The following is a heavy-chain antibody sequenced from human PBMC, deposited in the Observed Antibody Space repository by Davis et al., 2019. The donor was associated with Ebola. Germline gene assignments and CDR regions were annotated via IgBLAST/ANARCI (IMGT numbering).Heavy chain of an antibody. D-gene: IGHD3-10*01. V-gene: IGHV1-2*02. CDR1: GYTLTSYY. CDR3: ARAAGIYLDDDPYYYYYMDV. CDR2: INPKSGGT. J-gene: IGHJ6*03. Sequence: ASVKVSCKASGYTLTSYYIHWVRQAPGQGLEWVGWINPKSGGTYSAQRFQGRVTMTRNTSIRTAYLEVSGLRSNDTAVYHCARAAGIYLDDDPYYYYYMDVWGKGTTVTVSS.